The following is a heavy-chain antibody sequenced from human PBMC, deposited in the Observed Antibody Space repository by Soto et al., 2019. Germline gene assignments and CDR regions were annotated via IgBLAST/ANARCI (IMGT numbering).Heavy chain of an antibody. Sequence: SETLSLTCTVSGASITQYYWNWIRQSPGKGLEWIVSVSSTGSTVYNPSLTSRVTVSLDTSKNQFSLTLNSVTAADTAVYYCARDKITGLFDYWGQGTLVTVSS. CDR3: ARDKITGLFDY. J-gene: IGHJ4*02. CDR2: VSSTGST. CDR1: GASITQYY. D-gene: IGHD2-8*02. V-gene: IGHV4-59*01.